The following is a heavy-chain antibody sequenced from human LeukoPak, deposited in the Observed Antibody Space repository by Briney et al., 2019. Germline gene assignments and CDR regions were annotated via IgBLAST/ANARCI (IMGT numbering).Heavy chain of an antibody. CDR3: ARGTIAAPGTDY. Sequence: GGSLRLSCAASGFTFSGYWMHWVRQAPGKGLEWVANLKKDGSEKHFADSVKGRFTISRDNAENSLYLQMNSLRAEDTAMYYCARGTIAAPGTDYWGQGTLVTVSS. CDR1: GFTFSGYW. V-gene: IGHV3-7*01. J-gene: IGHJ4*02. D-gene: IGHD6-13*01. CDR2: LKKDGSEK.